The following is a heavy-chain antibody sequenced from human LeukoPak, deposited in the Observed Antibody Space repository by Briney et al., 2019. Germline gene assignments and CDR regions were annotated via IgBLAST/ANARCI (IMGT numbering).Heavy chain of an antibody. D-gene: IGHD6-13*01. Sequence: ASVKVSCKAFGYILSSYNMHWVRQAPGQGLEWLGIINPSGGDTKYAQKFQGRVTLTRDKSTSTVYMELSSLTSDDTAVYYCARVYSSSWYTWFDPWGQGTLVTVSS. CDR1: GYILSSYN. CDR3: ARVYSSSWYTWFDP. CDR2: INPSGGDT. J-gene: IGHJ5*02. V-gene: IGHV1-46*01.